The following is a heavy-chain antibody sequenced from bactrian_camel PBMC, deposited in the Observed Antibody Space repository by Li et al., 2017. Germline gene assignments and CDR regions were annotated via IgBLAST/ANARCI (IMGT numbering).Heavy chain of an antibody. CDR3: ALDGTYGGDWDAERMLRRTEYNH. CDR1: RYTRDNRC. CDR2: IFAGGRDT. D-gene: IGHD1*01. J-gene: IGHJ4*01. V-gene: IGHV3S1*01. Sequence: QVQLVESGGGSVQTGGSLRLSCVASRYTRDNRCMGWFRQTPGNGREAVAAIFAGGRDTYYADSVKGRFTISKDNAKSPLYLQMNSLKPEDTAIYYCALDGTYGGDWDAERMLRRTEYNHWGQGTQVTVS.